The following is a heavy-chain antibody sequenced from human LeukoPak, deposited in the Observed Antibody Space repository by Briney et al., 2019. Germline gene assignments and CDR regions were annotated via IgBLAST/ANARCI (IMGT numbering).Heavy chain of an antibody. Sequence: SETLSLTCAVYGGSFSGYYWSWIRQPPGKGLEWIGEINHSGSTNYNPSLKSRVTISVDTSKNQFSLKLSSVIAADTAVYYCARKQQFRTRWDYWGQGTLVTVSS. D-gene: IGHD6-13*01. CDR2: INHSGST. CDR1: GGSFSGYY. V-gene: IGHV4-34*01. CDR3: ARKQQFRTRWDY. J-gene: IGHJ4*02.